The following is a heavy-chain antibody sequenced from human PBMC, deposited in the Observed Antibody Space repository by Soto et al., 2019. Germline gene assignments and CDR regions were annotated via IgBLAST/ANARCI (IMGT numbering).Heavy chain of an antibody. V-gene: IGHV1-18*04. Sequence: GASVKVSCKASGYTFTSYGISWVRQAPGQGLGWMGWIGAYNGNTNYAQKLQGRVTMTTDTSTSTAYMELRSLRSDDTAVYYCARDLIANYDFGRGNFYYGMAVWAKGPTVTVSP. J-gene: IGHJ6*04. CDR1: GYTFTSYG. CDR2: IGAYNGNT. CDR3: ARDLIANYDFGRGNFYYGMAV. D-gene: IGHD3-3*01.